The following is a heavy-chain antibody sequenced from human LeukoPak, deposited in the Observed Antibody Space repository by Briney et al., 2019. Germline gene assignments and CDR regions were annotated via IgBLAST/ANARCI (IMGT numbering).Heavy chain of an antibody. D-gene: IGHD6-6*01. CDR3: ARSLLEYSSSSGFDY. Sequence: SETLSLTCAVSGYSISSGYYWGWIRQPPGKGLEWIGSIYQSGSTYYNSDLKSRVTISIDTSKNQFSLKLSSVTAADTAVYYCARSLLEYSSSSGFDYWGQGTLVTVSS. V-gene: IGHV4-38-2*01. CDR2: IYQSGST. CDR1: GYSISSGYY. J-gene: IGHJ4*02.